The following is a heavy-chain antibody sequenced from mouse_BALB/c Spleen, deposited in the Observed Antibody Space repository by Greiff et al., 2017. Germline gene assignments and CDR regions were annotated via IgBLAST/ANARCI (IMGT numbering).Heavy chain of an antibody. CDR2: ISYSGST. D-gene: IGHD1-1*01. V-gene: IGHV3-2*02. CDR1: GYSITSDYA. CDR3: ARWYYGRAY. J-gene: IGHJ3*01. Sequence: VQLKESGPGLVKPSQSLSLTCTVTGYSITSDYAWNWIRQFPGNKLEWMGYISYSGSTSYNPSLKSRISITRDTSKNQFFLQLNSVTTEDTATYYCARWYYGRAYWGQGTLVTVSA.